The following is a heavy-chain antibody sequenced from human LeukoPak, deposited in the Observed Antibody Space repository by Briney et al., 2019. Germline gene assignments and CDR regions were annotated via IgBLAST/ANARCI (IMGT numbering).Heavy chain of an antibody. CDR1: GGTFSSYA. CDR3: ARSSEGWLLPLFDY. V-gene: IGHV1-69*13. D-gene: IGHD3-22*01. CDR2: IIPILGTA. J-gene: IGHJ4*02. Sequence: SVKVSCKASGGTFSSYAISWVRQAPGQGLEWMGGIIPILGTANYAQKFQGRVTITADESTSTAYMELSSLRSEDTAVYYCARSSEGWLLPLFDYWGQGTLVTVSS.